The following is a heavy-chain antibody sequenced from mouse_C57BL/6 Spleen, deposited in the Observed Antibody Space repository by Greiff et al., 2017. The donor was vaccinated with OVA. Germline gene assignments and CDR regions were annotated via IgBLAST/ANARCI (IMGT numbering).Heavy chain of an antibody. D-gene: IGHD1-1*01. CDR3: TRDDYYYGSSYHWYFDV. J-gene: IGHJ1*03. CDR2: ISSGGDYI. V-gene: IGHV5-9-1*02. CDR1: GFTFSSYA. Sequence: EVKLVESGEGLVKPGGSLKLSCAASGFTFSSYAMSWVRQTPEKRLEWVAYISSGGDYIYYADTVKGRFTISRDNARNTLYLQMSSLKSEDTAMYYCTRDDYYYGSSYHWYFDVWGTGTTVTVSS.